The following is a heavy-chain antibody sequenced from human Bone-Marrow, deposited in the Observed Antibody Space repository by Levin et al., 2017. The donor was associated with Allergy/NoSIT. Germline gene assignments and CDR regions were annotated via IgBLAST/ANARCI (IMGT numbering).Heavy chain of an antibody. Sequence: SETLSLTCTVSRGTISTTDYFWNWVCQSPGTGLEWIGYIYSTGTTSYNPSLESRLTISVDTSRNQYFLRLRSVTAADTAVYYCLGMAQWGPGILVTVSS. CDR2: IYSTGTT. CDR1: RGTISTTDYF. V-gene: IGHV4-30-4*01. D-gene: IGHD7-27*01. CDR3: LGMAQ. J-gene: IGHJ4*02.